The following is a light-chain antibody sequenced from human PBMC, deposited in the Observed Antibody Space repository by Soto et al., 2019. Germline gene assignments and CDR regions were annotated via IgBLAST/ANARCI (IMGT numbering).Light chain of an antibody. CDR2: HAS. J-gene: IGKJ1*01. CDR3: QHYNSYPWT. V-gene: IGKV1-5*01. Sequence: DIQMTQSPSTLSASIGDRVTITCRASQTNNNWLAWYQQKPGKAPNLLIYHASNLETGVPSRFSGSVFGTEFTLTISSLQPDDFATYYCQHYNSYPWTFGQGTKVDIK. CDR1: QTNNNW.